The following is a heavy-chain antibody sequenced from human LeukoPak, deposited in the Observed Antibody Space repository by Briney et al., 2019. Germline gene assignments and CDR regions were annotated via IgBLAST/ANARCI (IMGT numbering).Heavy chain of an antibody. J-gene: IGHJ4*02. CDR1: GYTFTSYD. Sequence: EASVKVSCKASGYTFTSYDINWVRQAPGQVLEWMGRIDLNTGDTTSAQKFQGRVTMTRDTSISTVYLDLSGLGSDDTAVYYCARDAPHQRFDYWGQGTLVTVSS. CDR2: IDLNTGDT. V-gene: IGHV1-2*02. CDR3: ARDAPHQRFDY.